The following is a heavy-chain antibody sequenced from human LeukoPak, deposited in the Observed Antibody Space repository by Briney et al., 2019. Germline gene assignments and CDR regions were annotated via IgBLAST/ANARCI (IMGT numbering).Heavy chain of an antibody. V-gene: IGHV3-33*06. CDR3: TKDLYSRDVYNTSFDS. CDR1: GFTFSIHG. D-gene: IGHD5-24*01. J-gene: IGHJ4*02. CDR2: IWHDGTNQ. Sequence: AGGSLRHSCTASGFTFSIHGMQWVRQAPGKGLEWVAHIWHDGTNQYYGDAVKGRFSISRDNSKNTLYLQMNSLRAEDTAVYYCTKDLYSRDVYNTSFDSWGQGNLVTVSS.